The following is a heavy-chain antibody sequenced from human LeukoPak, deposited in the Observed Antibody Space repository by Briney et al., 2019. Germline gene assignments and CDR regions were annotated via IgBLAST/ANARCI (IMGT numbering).Heavy chain of an antibody. J-gene: IGHJ4*02. D-gene: IGHD5-12*01. CDR3: ARLATNGGYGY. Sequence: PGGSLRLSCAASGFTFSSYSMNWVRQAPGKGLEWVSSISSSSSYIYYAGSVKGRFTISRDNAKNSPYLQMNSLRTEDTAVYYCARLATNGGYGYWGQGTLVTVSS. CDR1: GFTFSSYS. CDR2: ISSSSSYI. V-gene: IGHV3-21*01.